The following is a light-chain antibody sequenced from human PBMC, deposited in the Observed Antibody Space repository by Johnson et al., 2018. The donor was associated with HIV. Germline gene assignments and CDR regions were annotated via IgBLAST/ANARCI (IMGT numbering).Light chain of an antibody. Sequence: QSVLTQPTSVSAAPGQKVTISCSGSTSNIGKSYVSWYQQLPGTAPKLLIYDNNKRPSGIPDRFSGSKSGTSATLGITGLQTGDEADYYCGTWDSSLTASVFGTGTKVTVL. CDR1: TSNIGKSY. CDR2: DNN. J-gene: IGLJ1*01. CDR3: GTWDSSLTASV. V-gene: IGLV1-51*01.